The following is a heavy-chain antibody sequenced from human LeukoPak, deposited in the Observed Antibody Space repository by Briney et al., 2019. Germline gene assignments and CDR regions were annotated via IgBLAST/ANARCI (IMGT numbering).Heavy chain of an antibody. CDR1: VFTFHSYC. CDR2: MSGGGVST. D-gene: IGHD6-19*01. J-gene: IGHJ4*02. V-gene: IGHV3-23*01. Sequence: GGCQRLSHAPSVFTFHSYCMIGVRQAPRKGREGVSGMSGGGVSTYYADSVKGRFTISRDNSKNTLYLQMNSLKVEDTAVYYCASRVGWLGPPPDNWGQGTLVIVSS. CDR3: ASRVGWLGPPPDN.